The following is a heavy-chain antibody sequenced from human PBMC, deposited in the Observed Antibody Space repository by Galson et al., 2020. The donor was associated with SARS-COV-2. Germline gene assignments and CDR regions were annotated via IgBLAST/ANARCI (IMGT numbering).Heavy chain of an antibody. J-gene: IGHJ3*01. CDR2: IHRSSTYL. Sequence: GESLKISCVASGFNFSDYYMNWIRQAPGKGLEWVSYIHRSSTYLRYAESVEGRFTISRDNAKNSVYLQMNTLRAEDSGVYYCARDRAKGRLVPDAVDVWGQGTVVTVSS. CDR1: GFNFSDYY. V-gene: IGHV3-11*06. CDR3: ARDRAKGRLVPDAVDV. D-gene: IGHD1-26*01.